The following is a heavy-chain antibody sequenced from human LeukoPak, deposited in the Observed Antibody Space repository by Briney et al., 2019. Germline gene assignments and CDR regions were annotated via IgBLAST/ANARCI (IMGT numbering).Heavy chain of an antibody. J-gene: IGHJ4*02. Sequence: GGSLRLSWAASGFTFSSYSMNWVRQAPGKGLEWVSSISSSSSYIYYADSVKGRFTISRDNAKNSLYLQMNSLRAEDTAVYYCARDMVRGVIITGDYWGQGTLVTVSS. V-gene: IGHV3-21*01. CDR1: GFTFSSYS. CDR3: ARDMVRGVIITGDY. D-gene: IGHD3-10*01. CDR2: ISSSSSYI.